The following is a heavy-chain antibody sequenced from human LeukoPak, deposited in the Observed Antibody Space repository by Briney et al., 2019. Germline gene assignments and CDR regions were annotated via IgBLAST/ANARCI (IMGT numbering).Heavy chain of an antibody. CDR2: IYYTGST. Sequence: PSETLSLTCTVSGGSITSSSYYWGWIRQPPGKGLEWIGSIYYTGSTYYNPSLKGRVTTAVDTSKNQFSLKLSSVTAADTAVYYCARLLGGTTNGYFDYWGQGTLLIVSS. CDR3: ARLLGGTTNGYFDY. CDR1: GGSITSSSYY. D-gene: IGHD1-1*01. J-gene: IGHJ4*02. V-gene: IGHV4-39*01.